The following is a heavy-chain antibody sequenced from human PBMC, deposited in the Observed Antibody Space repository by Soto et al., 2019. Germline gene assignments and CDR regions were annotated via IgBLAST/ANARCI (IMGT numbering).Heavy chain of an antibody. D-gene: IGHD1-1*01. CDR3: VRNVLGSATTYFDY. CDR2: IFYRGSI. J-gene: IGHJ4*02. Sequence: QLQLQESGPGLVKPSDTLSLTCTVSGASISSSSNFWGYIRQAPGKGLEWIGSIFYRGSIYYSPALKSRVALSIDAAKSQDSLRLRSVTAADTAVYYCVRNVLGSATTYFDYWGQGTLVSVSS. CDR1: GASISSSSNF. V-gene: IGHV4-39*01.